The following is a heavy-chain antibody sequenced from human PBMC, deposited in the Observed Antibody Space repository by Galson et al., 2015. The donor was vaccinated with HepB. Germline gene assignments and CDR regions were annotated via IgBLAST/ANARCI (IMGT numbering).Heavy chain of an antibody. CDR3: ARGGYCSGGSCYKNYYYYGMDV. D-gene: IGHD2-15*01. CDR2: ISAYNGNT. V-gene: IGHV1-18*04. J-gene: IGHJ6*02. CDR1: GYTFTSYG. Sequence: SVKVSCKASGYTFTSYGISWVRQAPGQGLEWMGWISAYNGNTNYAQKLQGRVTMTTDTSTSTAYMELRSLRSDDTAVYYCARGGYCSGGSCYKNYYYYGMDVWGQGTTVTVSS.